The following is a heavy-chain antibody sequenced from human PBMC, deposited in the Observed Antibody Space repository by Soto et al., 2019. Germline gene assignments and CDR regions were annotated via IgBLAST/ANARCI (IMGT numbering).Heavy chain of an antibody. J-gene: IGHJ4*02. Sequence: SETLSLTCTVSGGSISSSSYYWGWIRQPPGKGLEWIGSIYYSGSTYYNPSLKSRVTISVDTSKNQFSLKLSSVTAADTAVYYCARNPSEWLRYYYFDYWGQGTLVTVSS. CDR1: GGSISSSSYY. CDR2: IYYSGST. D-gene: IGHD5-12*01. V-gene: IGHV4-39*01. CDR3: ARNPSEWLRYYYFDY.